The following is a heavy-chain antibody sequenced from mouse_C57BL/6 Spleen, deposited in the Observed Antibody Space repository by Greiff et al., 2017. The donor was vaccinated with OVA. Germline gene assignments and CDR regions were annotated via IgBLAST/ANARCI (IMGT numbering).Heavy chain of an antibody. CDR1: GYAFSSYW. V-gene: IGHV1-80*01. J-gene: IGHJ2*01. CDR3: ARRGYYGSSPTGNFGY. D-gene: IGHD1-1*01. Sequence: QVQLQQSGAELVKPGASVKISCKASGYAFSSYWMNWVKQRPGKGLEWIGQIYPGDGDTNYNGKFKGKATLTADKSSSTAYMQLSSLTSEDSAVYFCARRGYYGSSPTGNFGYWGQGTTLTVSS. CDR2: IYPGDGDT.